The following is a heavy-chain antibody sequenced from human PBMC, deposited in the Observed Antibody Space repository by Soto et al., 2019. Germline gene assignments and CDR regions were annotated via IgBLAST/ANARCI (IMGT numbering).Heavy chain of an antibody. CDR2: ISYDGSNK. V-gene: IGHV3-30*18. Sequence: GSLRLSCAASGFTFSIYGMHWVRQAPGKGLEWVAVISYDGSNKYYADSVKGRFTISRDNSKNTLYLQMNSLRAEDTAVYYCAKQFHYSSVAGFFDYWGQGTLVTVSS. CDR3: AKQFHYSSVAGFFDY. CDR1: GFTFSIYG. J-gene: IGHJ4*02. D-gene: IGHD6-19*01.